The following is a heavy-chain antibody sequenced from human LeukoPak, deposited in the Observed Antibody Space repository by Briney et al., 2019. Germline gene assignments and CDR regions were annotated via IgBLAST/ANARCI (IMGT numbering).Heavy chain of an antibody. CDR2: ISSSSSYI. Sequence: GVSLRLSCAASGFTFSSYSMNWVRQAPGKGLEWVSSISSSSSYIYYADSVKGRFTISRDNSKNTLYLQMNSLRAEDTAVYYCARGITMIVVATGFDYWGQGTLVTVSS. J-gene: IGHJ4*02. CDR3: ARGITMIVVATGFDY. D-gene: IGHD3-22*01. V-gene: IGHV3-21*01. CDR1: GFTFSSYS.